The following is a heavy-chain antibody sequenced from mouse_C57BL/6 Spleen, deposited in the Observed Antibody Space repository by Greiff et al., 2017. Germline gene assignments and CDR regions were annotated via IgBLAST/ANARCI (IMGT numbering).Heavy chain of an antibody. D-gene: IGHD2-2*01. V-gene: IGHV1-52*01. CDR2: IDPSDSET. Sequence: QVQLQQPGAELVRPGSSVKLSCKASGYTFTSYWMHWVKQRPIQGLEWIGNIDPSDSETHYNQKFKDKATLTVDKSSSTAYMQLSSLTSEDSAVYYCAREGYDGWYFDVWGTGTTVTVSS. CDR3: AREGYDGWYFDV. J-gene: IGHJ1*03. CDR1: GYTFTSYW.